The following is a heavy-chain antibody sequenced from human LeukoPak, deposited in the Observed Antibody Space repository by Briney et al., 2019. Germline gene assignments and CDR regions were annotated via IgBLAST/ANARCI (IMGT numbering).Heavy chain of an antibody. CDR3: AKAPVSTGDRYFDL. CDR1: GFTFDDYA. J-gene: IGHJ5*02. D-gene: IGHD3-9*01. Sequence: GGSLRLSCAASGFTFDDYAMHWVRQAPGKGLEWVSGTSWNSAIINYADSVKGRFTISRDNAKSSLFLQMDSLRTEDTALYYCAKAPVSTGDRYFDLWGQGTLVTVSS. V-gene: IGHV3-9*01. CDR2: TSWNSAII.